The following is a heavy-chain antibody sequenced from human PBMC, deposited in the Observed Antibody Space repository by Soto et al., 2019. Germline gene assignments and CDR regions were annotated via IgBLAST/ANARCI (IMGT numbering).Heavy chain of an antibody. V-gene: IGHV4-34*01. CDR1: GGSFSGYY. J-gene: IGHJ5*02. D-gene: IGHD6-25*01. Sequence: QVQLQQWGAGLLKPSETLSLTCAVYGGSFSGYYWSWIRQPPGKGLEWIGEINHSGSTNYNPSLKSRVTISVDTSMNQFFLKLSSVTAADTAVYYCARRSAAGPWGQGTLVTVSS. CDR2: INHSGST. CDR3: ARRSAAGP.